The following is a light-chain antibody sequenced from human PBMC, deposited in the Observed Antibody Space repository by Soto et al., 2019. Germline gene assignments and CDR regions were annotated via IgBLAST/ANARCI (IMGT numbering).Light chain of an antibody. V-gene: IGKV3-15*01. CDR3: QHYDHWPPWT. J-gene: IGKJ1*01. CDR1: QSVSSN. CDR2: GAS. Sequence: EIVMTQSPVTLSVSPGERATLSCRASQSVSSNLAWYQQKPGQAPRLLIYGASTRATGIPARFSGSGSGTEFTLTISGLQSEDFALYYCQHYDHWPPWTFGHGTKVEIK.